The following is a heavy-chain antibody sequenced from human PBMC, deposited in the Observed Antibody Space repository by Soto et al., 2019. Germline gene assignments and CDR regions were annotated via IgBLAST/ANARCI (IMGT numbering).Heavy chain of an antibody. CDR1: GFTFSGYA. Sequence: EVQLLESGGGLVQPGGSLRLSCAASGFTFSGYAMKWVRQAPGKGLEWVSGISGSGSRTYYADSVKGRFTISRDNSKNTLYLQMNILRAEDTAVYYCAKGEVGYGDFLDYSSWGQGTLVTISS. CDR2: ISGSGSRT. CDR3: AKGEVGYGDFLDYSS. J-gene: IGHJ5*01. D-gene: IGHD4-17*01. V-gene: IGHV3-23*01.